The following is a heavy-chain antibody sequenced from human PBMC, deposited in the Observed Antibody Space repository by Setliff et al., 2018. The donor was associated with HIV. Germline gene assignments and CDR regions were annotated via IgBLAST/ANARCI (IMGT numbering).Heavy chain of an antibody. Sequence: PSETLSLTCTVSGGSISSGGYYWSWIRQHPGKGLEWIGYIYYSGSTYFNPSLKSRVTISVDTSKNQFSLKLSSVTAADTAVYYCARSGLGAGGWFDPWGQGTLVTVSS. V-gene: IGHV4-31*03. CDR2: IYYSGST. J-gene: IGHJ5*02. CDR1: GGSISSGGYY. CDR3: ARSGLGAGGWFDP.